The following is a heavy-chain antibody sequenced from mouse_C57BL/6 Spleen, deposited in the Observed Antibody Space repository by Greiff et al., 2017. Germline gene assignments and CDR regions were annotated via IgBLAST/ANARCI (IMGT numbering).Heavy chain of an antibody. D-gene: IGHD1-1*01. CDR2: ISSGSSTI. Sequence: EVKLVESGGGLVKPGGSLKLSCAASGFTFSDYGMHWVRQAPEKGLEWVAYISSGSSTIYYADTVKGRFTISRDNAKNTLFLQMTSLRSEDTAMYYCARGYGSSPYAMDYWGQGTSVTVSS. V-gene: IGHV5-17*01. J-gene: IGHJ4*01. CDR3: ARGYGSSPYAMDY. CDR1: GFTFSDYG.